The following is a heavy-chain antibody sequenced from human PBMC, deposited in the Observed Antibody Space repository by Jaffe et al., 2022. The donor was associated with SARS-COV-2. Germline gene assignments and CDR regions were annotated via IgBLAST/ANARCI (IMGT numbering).Heavy chain of an antibody. CDR2: ISYDGSNK. CDR3: AKGAAAGRKDYYYGMDV. CDR1: GFTFSSYG. D-gene: IGHD6-13*01. V-gene: IGHV3-30*18. J-gene: IGHJ6*02. Sequence: QVQLVESGGGVVQPGRSLRLSCAASGFTFSSYGMHWVRQAPGKGLEWVAVISYDGSNKYYADSVKGRFTISRDNSKNTLYLQMNSLRAEDTAVYYCAKGAAAGRKDYYYGMDVWGQGTTVTVSS.